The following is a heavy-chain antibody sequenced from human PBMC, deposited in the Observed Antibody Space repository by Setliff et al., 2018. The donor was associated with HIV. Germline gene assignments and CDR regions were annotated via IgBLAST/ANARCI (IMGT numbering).Heavy chain of an antibody. D-gene: IGHD3-9*01. CDR3: NTVDDPILTGH. CDR1: GFIFSDHH. CDR2: VRNKVRGSTP. J-gene: IGHJ4*02. Sequence: GGSLRLSCVASGFIFSDHHMDWVRQAPGKGLEWVGRVRNKVRGSTPEYAASVKGRFTVSRDDSKNTLYLQMNSLKTEDTAVYYCNTVDDPILTGHWGQGTLVTVSS. V-gene: IGHV3-72*01.